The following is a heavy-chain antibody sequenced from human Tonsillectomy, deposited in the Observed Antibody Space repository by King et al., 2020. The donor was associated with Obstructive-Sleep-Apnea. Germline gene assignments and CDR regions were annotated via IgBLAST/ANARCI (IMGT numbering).Heavy chain of an antibody. J-gene: IGHJ4*02. CDR3: ARVSHFDWPLDY. V-gene: IGHV4-30-4*01. CDR1: GGSISSGDYY. CDR2: IYYIGST. D-gene: IGHD3-9*01. Sequence: QLQESGPGLVKPSQTLSLTCTVSGGSISSGDYYWSWIRQPPGKGLEWIGYIYYIGSTYYNPSPKSRVTISVDTSKNQFSLKLSSVTAADTAVYYCARVSHFDWPLDYWGQGTLVTVSS.